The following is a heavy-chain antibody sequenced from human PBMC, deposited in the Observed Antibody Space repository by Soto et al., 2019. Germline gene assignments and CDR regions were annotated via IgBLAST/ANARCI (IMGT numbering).Heavy chain of an antibody. Sequence: QVQLVESGGGSVKPGGSLRLSCAASGFTFSDYYMTWIRQAPGKGLEWVSFISTTGSYTKYADSVKGRFTISRDNPKNSLFLQMKSLRAEDTAVYYCARGDNILTGYYNHGMDVWGQGTPVTVSS. J-gene: IGHJ6*02. D-gene: IGHD3-9*01. CDR2: ISTTGSYT. V-gene: IGHV3-11*05. CDR1: GFTFSDYY. CDR3: ARGDNILTGYYNHGMDV.